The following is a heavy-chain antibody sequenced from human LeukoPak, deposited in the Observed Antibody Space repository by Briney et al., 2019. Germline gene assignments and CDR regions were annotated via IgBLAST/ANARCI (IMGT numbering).Heavy chain of an antibody. CDR2: IYHSGSP. Sequence: SGTLSLTCAVSGGSISSNNWWGWVRQPPGKGLEWIGEIYHSGSPNYNSSLKSRVTISVDKSRNHFSLNLSSVTAADTAVYYCARVNINNWHSCDYWGQGTLVTVSS. CDR3: ARVNINNWHSCDY. D-gene: IGHD1-1*01. V-gene: IGHV4-4*02. J-gene: IGHJ4*02. CDR1: GGSISSNNW.